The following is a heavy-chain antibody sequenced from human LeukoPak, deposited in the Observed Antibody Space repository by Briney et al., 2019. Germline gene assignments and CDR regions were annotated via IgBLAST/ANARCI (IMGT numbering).Heavy chain of an antibody. J-gene: IGHJ3*02. V-gene: IGHV4-61*08. CDR2: IYFIGSP. CDR3: ARERRINMVRGLMMGAFDI. D-gene: IGHD3-10*01. CDR1: GGSISSGGYY. Sequence: SETLSLTCTVSGGSISSGGYYWNWIRQPPGKGLEWIGFIYFIGSPNYSPSLKSRVTISVDTSKNQFSLKLTSVSAADTAVYYCARERRINMVRGLMMGAFDIWGQGTIVTVSS.